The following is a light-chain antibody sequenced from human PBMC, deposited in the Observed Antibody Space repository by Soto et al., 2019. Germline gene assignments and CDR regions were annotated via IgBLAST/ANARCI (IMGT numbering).Light chain of an antibody. CDR2: AAS. Sequence: DIQMTQSPSSVSASVEDRVTITCRASQTIGSWLAWYQQKPGKAPKLLIYAASTLESGVPSRFSGSGAGTDFTLTINSLQPEDFATYYCQQSNSFPFTFGQGTRLEMK. CDR3: QQSNSFPFT. J-gene: IGKJ5*01. CDR1: QTIGSW. V-gene: IGKV1-12*02.